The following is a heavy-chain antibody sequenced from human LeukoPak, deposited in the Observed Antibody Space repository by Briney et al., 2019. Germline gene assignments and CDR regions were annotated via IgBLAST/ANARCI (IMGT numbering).Heavy chain of an antibody. D-gene: IGHD5-18*01. CDR1: GGSISSSNW. Sequence: SETLSPTCAVSGGSISSSNWWSWVRQPPGKGLEWIGEIYHSGTTNYNPSLKSRVTISVDKSKNQFSLKLSSVTAADTAVYYCARGGYNYARAFDIWGQGTMVTVSS. J-gene: IGHJ3*02. V-gene: IGHV4-4*02. CDR3: ARGGYNYARAFDI. CDR2: IYHSGTT.